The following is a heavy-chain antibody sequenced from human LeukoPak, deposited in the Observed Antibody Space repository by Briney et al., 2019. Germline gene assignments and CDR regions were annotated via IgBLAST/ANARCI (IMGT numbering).Heavy chain of an antibody. V-gene: IGHV3-7*01. D-gene: IGHD3-3*01. J-gene: IGHJ5*02. CDR3: AREMGNYDFWSGYYTRNPDWFDP. CDR1: GFTFSSYW. Sequence: GGSLRLSCAASGFTFSSYWMSWVRQAPGKGLEWVANIKQDGSEKYYVDSVKGRFTISRDNAKNSLYLQMNSLRAEDTAVYYCAREMGNYDFWSGYYTRNPDWFDPWGQGTLVTVSS. CDR2: IKQDGSEK.